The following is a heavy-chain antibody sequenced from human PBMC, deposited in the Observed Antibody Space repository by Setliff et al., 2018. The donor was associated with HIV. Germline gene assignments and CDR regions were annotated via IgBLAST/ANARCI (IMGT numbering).Heavy chain of an antibody. CDR1: GDSVSSNSAA. CDR2: TYFRSKWYN. V-gene: IGHV6-1*01. Sequence: SQTLSLTCAISGDSVSSNSAAWNWVRQSPSRGLEWLGRTYFRSKWYNNYAASVEGRITISPDTSKNQFSLHLNSVTPDDTAVYYCARGSYGSVLLWGQGALVTVSS. CDR3: ARGSYGSVLL. D-gene: IGHD6-19*01. J-gene: IGHJ4*02.